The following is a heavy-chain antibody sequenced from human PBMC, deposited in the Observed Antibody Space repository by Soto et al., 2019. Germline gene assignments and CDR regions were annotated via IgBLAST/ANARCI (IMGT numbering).Heavy chain of an antibody. J-gene: IGHJ6*02. V-gene: IGHV6-1*01. CDR1: GDSVASNSAA. CDR3: ARVNWNLGYYGMDV. Sequence: PSQTLSLTCAISGDSVASNSAAWNWIRQSPSRGLEWLGRTYYRSKWYNDYAVSVKSRITINPDTSKNQFSLQLDSVTPEDTAVYYCARVNWNLGYYGMDVWGQGTTVTVSS. D-gene: IGHD1-7*01. CDR2: TYYRSKWYN.